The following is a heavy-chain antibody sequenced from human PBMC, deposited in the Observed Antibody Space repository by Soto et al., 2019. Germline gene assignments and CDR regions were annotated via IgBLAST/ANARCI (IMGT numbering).Heavy chain of an antibody. V-gene: IGHV3-11*01. D-gene: IGHD4-4*01. CDR3: AHAGYDSNYYAVTPLSAGHF. CDR1: GFTFSDYY. J-gene: IGHJ4*02. Sequence: QVQLVVSGGGLVKPGGSLRISCAASGFTFSDYYISWIRQAPGKGLDWVSYISSSGSIIYYADSVKGRFTSSRDNAKNSLYLQMNSLRAEDTAVYYCAHAGYDSNYYAVTPLSAGHFWGQGTLVNVSS. CDR2: ISSSGSII.